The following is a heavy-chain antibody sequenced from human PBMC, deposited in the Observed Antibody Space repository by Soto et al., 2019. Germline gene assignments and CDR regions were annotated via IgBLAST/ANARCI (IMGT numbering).Heavy chain of an antibody. D-gene: IGHD2-2*01. CDR2: IDSSGRYI. CDR3: ARDESAGSSTSD. J-gene: IGHJ4*02. V-gene: IGHV3-21*01. Sequence: GGSLRLSCVASGPIFSSYGMNWLRQAPGKGLEWVSSIDSSGRYIYYADSLQGRFTISRDNAKNSMYLQMNSLRVEDTARYFCARDESAGSSTSDWGQGTLVTVSS. CDR1: GPIFSSYG.